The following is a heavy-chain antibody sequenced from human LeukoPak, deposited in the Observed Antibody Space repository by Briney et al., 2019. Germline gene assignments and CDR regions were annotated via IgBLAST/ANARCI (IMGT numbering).Heavy chain of an antibody. J-gene: IGHJ4*02. CDR1: GFTFSSYG. CDR2: IWYDGSNE. V-gene: IGHV3-33*01. CDR3: ARDRERAADLGY. D-gene: IGHD6-13*01. Sequence: TGGSLRLSCAASGFTFSSYGMHWVRQAPGKGLELVANIWYDGSNEYYAGSVKGRFTISRDNSKNTLYLQMNSLRVEDTAVYYCARDRERAADLGYWGQGTLVTVSS.